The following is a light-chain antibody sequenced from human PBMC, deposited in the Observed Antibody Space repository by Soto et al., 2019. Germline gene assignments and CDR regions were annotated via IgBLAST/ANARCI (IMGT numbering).Light chain of an antibody. CDR2: DAS. CDR3: QQRSNWPPYT. Sequence: EIVLTQSPATLSFPPGERATLSCRASQSVRSYLAWYQHKPGQAPRLLIYDASNRATGIPARFSGSGSGTDFTLTISSLEPEDFAVYYCQQRSNWPPYTFGQGTKLEIK. V-gene: IGKV3-11*01. CDR1: QSVRSY. J-gene: IGKJ2*01.